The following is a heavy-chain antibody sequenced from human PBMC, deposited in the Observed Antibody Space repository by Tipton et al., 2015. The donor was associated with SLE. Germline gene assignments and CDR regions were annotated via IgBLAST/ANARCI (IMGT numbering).Heavy chain of an antibody. J-gene: IGHJ3*02. Sequence: LRLSCTVSGGSISSGSYYWSWIRQPAGKGLEWIGHIYTSGSTNYNPSLKSRVTISVDTSKNQFSLKLSSVTAADTAVYYCARSLIVGLWDDAFDIWGQGTMVTVSS. CDR2: IYTSGST. CDR1: GGSISSGSYY. CDR3: ARSLIVGLWDDAFDI. D-gene: IGHD1-26*01. V-gene: IGHV4-61*09.